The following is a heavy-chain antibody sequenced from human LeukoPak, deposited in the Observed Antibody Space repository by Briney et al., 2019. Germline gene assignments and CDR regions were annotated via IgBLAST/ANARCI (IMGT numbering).Heavy chain of an antibody. CDR1: GLTFSSHW. V-gene: IGHV3-21*01. D-gene: IGHD7-27*01. Sequence: GGSLRLSCAASGLTFSSHWMNWVRQAPGKGLEWVPYIISSSDYTQYADSVKGRFTISRDSAQNSLYLQMNSLRVEDTAVYFCVRDQNWAFDYWGQGALVTVSS. CDR3: VRDQNWAFDY. CDR2: IISSSDYT. J-gene: IGHJ4*02.